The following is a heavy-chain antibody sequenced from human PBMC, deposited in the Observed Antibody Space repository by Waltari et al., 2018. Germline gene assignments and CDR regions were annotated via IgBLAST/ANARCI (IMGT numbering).Heavy chain of an antibody. D-gene: IGHD1-1*01. CDR3: ARERGDWTLDY. Sequence: EMQLVESGGGLVQPGGSLRLSCAVSGFTFSNYMMNWVRQAPGKGLEWVSYISNSGDTILYADSVKGRFTISRDNAKSSLSLQMDSLRAEDTAVYYCARERGDWTLDYWGQEPWSPSPQ. CDR2: ISNSGDTI. V-gene: IGHV3-48*04. CDR1: GFTFSNYM. J-gene: IGHJ4*01.